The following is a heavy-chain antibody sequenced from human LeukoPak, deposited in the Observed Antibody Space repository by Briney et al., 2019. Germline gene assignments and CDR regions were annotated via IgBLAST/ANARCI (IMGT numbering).Heavy chain of an antibody. CDR1: GFTFSSYS. CDR2: ISSSSSYI. J-gene: IGHJ4*02. Sequence: PGGSLRLSCAASGFTFSSYSMNWVRQAPGKGLEWVSSISSSSSYIYYADSVKGRFTISRDNAKNSLYLQMNSLRAEDTAVYYCARSNWVVVTAIPYFDYWGQGTLVTVST. D-gene: IGHD2-21*02. V-gene: IGHV3-21*01. CDR3: ARSNWVVVTAIPYFDY.